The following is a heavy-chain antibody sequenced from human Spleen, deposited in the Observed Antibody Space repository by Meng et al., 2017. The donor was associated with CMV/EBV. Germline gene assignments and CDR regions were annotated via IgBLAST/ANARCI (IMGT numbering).Heavy chain of an antibody. CDR3: ANNLGLDY. V-gene: IGHV3-23*01. CDR2: ISGSGGST. CDR1: GFTFNTFA. D-gene: IGHD3/OR15-3a*01. J-gene: IGHJ4*02. Sequence: GESLKISCAASGFTFNTFAMSWVRQAPGKGLEWVSAISGSGGSTYYADSVKGRFTISRDNSKNTLYLQMNSLRAEDTAVYYCANNLGLDYWGQGTLVTVSS.